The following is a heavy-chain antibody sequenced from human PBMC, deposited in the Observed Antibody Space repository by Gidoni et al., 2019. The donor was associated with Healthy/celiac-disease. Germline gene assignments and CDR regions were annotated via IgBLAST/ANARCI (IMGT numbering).Heavy chain of an antibody. CDR3: ATHIAATFDY. CDR2: ISYYGSNK. CDR1: GFTFSSYG. Sequence: QVQLVESGGGVVQPGRSLRLSWAASGFTFSSYGMHWVRQAPGKGLEGGAVISYYGSNKYYADSVKGRFTISRDNSKNTLYLQMNSLRAEDTAVYYCATHIAATFDYWGQGTLVTVSS. D-gene: IGHD6-6*01. J-gene: IGHJ4*02. V-gene: IGHV3-30*03.